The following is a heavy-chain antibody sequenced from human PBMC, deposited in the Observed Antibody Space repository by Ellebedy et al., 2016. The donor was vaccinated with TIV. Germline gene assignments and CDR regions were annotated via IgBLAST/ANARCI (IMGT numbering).Heavy chain of an antibody. J-gene: IGHJ6*02. CDR3: ARGHNHYYYGMDV. D-gene: IGHD1-14*01. V-gene: IGHV3-66*01. Sequence: PGGSLRLSCAASGFTVSNNYMSWFRQAPGKGLDWVSLIYSGGNTHYADSVKGRFTISRDNSKNTLYLQMNSLRAEDTAVYYCARGHNHYYYGMDVWGQGTTVTVSS. CDR2: IYSGGNT. CDR1: GFTVSNNY.